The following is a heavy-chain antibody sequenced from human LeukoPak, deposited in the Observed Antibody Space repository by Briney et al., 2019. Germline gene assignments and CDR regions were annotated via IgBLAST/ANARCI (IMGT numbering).Heavy chain of an antibody. V-gene: IGHV3-7*01. CDR3: ARDVTALDS. Sequence: GGSLRLSCAASGFTFSSYWMSWVRQAPEKGLEWVANINQGGSEKYYVDSVRGRFTISRDNAKNSLYLQMNSLRADNTAVYYCARDVTALDSWGQGTLVTVSS. CDR1: GFTFSSYW. D-gene: IGHD2-2*01. J-gene: IGHJ4*02. CDR2: INQGGSEK.